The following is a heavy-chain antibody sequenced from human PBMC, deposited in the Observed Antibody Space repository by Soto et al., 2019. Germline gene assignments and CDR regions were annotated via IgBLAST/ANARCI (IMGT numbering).Heavy chain of an antibody. CDR2: IYPGDSDT. CDR3: ARYRCIAAAGTRYYYGMDV. CDR1: GYSFTSYW. D-gene: IGHD6-13*01. V-gene: IGHV5-51*01. J-gene: IGHJ6*02. Sequence: PGESLKISCKGSGYSFTSYWIGWVRQMPGKGLEWMGIIYPGDSDTRYSPSFQGQVTISADKSISTAYLQWSSLKASDTAMYYCARYRCIAAAGTRYYYGMDVWGQGTTVTVSS.